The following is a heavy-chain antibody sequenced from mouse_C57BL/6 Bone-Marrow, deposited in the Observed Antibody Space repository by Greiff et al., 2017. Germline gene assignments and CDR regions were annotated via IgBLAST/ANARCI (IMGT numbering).Heavy chain of an antibody. CDR2: IYPGNSDT. J-gene: IGHJ3*01. D-gene: IGHD2-4*01. CDR3: TREGGYDYDGAWFAY. CDR1: GYTFTSYW. Sequence: EVQLQQSGTVLARPGASVKMSCKTSGYTFTSYWMHWVKQRPGQGLEWIGAIYPGNSDTSYNQKFKGKAKLTAVTSASTAYMELSSLTNEDSAVYYCTREGGYDYDGAWFAYWGQGTLVTVSA. V-gene: IGHV1-5*01.